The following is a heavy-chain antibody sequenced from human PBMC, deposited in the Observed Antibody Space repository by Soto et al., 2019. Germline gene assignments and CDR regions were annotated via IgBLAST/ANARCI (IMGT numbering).Heavy chain of an antibody. Sequence: GESLKISCKGSGYRFNNYWITWVRQMPGKGLEWLARIDPSDSYTNYSPSFEGRVTVSVDKSTSTAYLQWSSLQASDTATYYCATLAPMHQYYFGIDVWGQGTPVTVSS. D-gene: IGHD2-2*01. J-gene: IGHJ6*02. CDR3: ATLAPMHQYYFGIDV. V-gene: IGHV5-10-1*01. CDR1: GYRFNNYW. CDR2: IDPSDSYT.